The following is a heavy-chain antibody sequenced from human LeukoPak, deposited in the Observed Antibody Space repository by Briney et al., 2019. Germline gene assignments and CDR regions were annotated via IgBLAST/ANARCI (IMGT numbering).Heavy chain of an antibody. CDR1: GFTFSSYS. Sequence: GGSLRLSCAASGFTFSSYSMNWVRQAPGKGLEWVSSISSSSSYIYYADSVKGRFTISRDNAKNSLYLQMNSLRAEDTAVYYCARFGIAVAGTNYFDYWGQGTLVTVSS. D-gene: IGHD6-19*01. V-gene: IGHV3-21*01. CDR2: ISSSSSYI. J-gene: IGHJ4*02. CDR3: ARFGIAVAGTNYFDY.